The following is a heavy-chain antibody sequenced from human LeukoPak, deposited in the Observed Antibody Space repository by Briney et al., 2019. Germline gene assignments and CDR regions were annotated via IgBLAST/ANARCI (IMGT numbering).Heavy chain of an antibody. CDR1: GFTVSSNY. V-gene: IGHV3-53*01. CDR2: TYSGGST. Sequence: GGSLRLSCAASGFTVSSNYMSWVRQAPGKGLEWVSVTYSGGSTYYADSVKGRFTISRDNSKNTLYLQMNSLRAEDTAVYYCARGPFHYYDSSGYHDAFDIWGQGTMVTVSS. J-gene: IGHJ3*02. D-gene: IGHD3-22*01. CDR3: ARGPFHYYDSSGYHDAFDI.